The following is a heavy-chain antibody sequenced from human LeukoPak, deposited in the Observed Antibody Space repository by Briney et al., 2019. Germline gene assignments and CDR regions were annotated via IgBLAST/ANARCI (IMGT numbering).Heavy chain of an antibody. D-gene: IGHD1-26*01. CDR2: IYYSGST. CDR1: GGSISSYY. Sequence: PSETLSLTCTVSGGSISSYYWSWIRQPPGKGLGWIGYIYYSGSTNYNPSLKSRVTISVDTSKNQFSLKLSSVTAADTAVYYCARGAVVVGATAYYYYMDGWGKGTTVTVSS. J-gene: IGHJ6*03. V-gene: IGHV4-59*01. CDR3: ARGAVVVGATAYYYYMDG.